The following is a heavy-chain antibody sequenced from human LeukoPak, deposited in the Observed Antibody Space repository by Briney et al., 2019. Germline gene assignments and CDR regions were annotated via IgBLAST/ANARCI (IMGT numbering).Heavy chain of an antibody. CDR1: GFTFSNYA. V-gene: IGHV3-30-3*01. CDR2: ISYDGINK. D-gene: IGHD3-22*01. Sequence: GGSLRLSCAASGFTFSNYAMHWVRQAPGKGLEWVALISYDGINKYYADSVKGRFTISRDNSKNTLYLLMHSLRPEDTAVYYCAREAYNSSAYYFDYWGQGALVTVSS. J-gene: IGHJ4*02. CDR3: AREAYNSSAYYFDY.